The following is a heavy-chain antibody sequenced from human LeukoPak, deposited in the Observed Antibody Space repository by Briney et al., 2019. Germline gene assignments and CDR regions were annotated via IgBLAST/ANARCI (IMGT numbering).Heavy chain of an antibody. J-gene: IGHJ5*02. CDR2: IYYSGST. CDR3: ASGSVNWFDP. V-gene: IGHV4-34*01. Sequence: SETLSLTCAVYGGSVSGHYWSWIRQPPGKGLEWIGSIYYSGSTYYNPSLKSRVTISVDTSKNQFSLKLSSVTAADTAVYYCASGSVNWFDPWGQGTLVTVSS. CDR1: GGSVSGHY.